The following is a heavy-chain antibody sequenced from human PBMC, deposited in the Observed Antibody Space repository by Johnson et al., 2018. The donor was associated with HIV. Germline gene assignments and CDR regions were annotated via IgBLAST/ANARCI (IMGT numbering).Heavy chain of an antibody. D-gene: IGHD5-18*01. V-gene: IGHV3-11*04. CDR1: GFTFSDYY. Sequence: QVHLVESGGGLVKPGGSLRLSCAASGFTFSDYYMSWIRQAPGKGLEWVSYISSSGSTIYYADSVKGGFTISRDNAKNSLYLQMNSRRAEDTAVYYCARDIGIQLWSHDAFDIWGEGTMVTVSS. CDR2: ISSSGSTI. CDR3: ARDIGIQLWSHDAFDI. J-gene: IGHJ3*02.